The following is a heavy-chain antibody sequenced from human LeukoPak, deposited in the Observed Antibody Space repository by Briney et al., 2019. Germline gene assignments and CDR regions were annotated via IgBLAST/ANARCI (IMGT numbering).Heavy chain of an antibody. CDR1: GYTFTGYY. Sequence: ASVKVSCKASGYTFTGYYIHWVRQAPGQGLEWVGWINPKSGGTSYAQEFRGRVTMTRDTSINTAYMDLSRLTSDDTAVYYCARSYSGSGSEDYWGQGTLVTVSS. V-gene: IGHV1-2*02. CDR3: ARSYSGSGSEDY. D-gene: IGHD3-10*01. CDR2: INPKSGGT. J-gene: IGHJ4*02.